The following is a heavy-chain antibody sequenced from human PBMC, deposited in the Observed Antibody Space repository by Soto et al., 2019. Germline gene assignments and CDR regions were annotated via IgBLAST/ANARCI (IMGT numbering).Heavy chain of an antibody. J-gene: IGHJ5*02. Sequence: PSETLSLTCTVSGGSISSGGYYWSWIRQHPGKGLEWIGYIYYSGSTYYNPSLKSRVTISVDTSKNQFSLKLSSVTAADTAVYYCARHQQLVRNPALNWFDPWGQGTLVTVSS. D-gene: IGHD6-13*01. CDR1: GGSISSGGYY. CDR3: ARHQQLVRNPALNWFDP. CDR2: IYYSGST. V-gene: IGHV4-31*03.